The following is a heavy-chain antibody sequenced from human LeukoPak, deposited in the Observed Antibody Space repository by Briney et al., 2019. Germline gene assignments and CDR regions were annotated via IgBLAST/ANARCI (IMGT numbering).Heavy chain of an antibody. CDR1: GYTFTDYY. D-gene: IGHD3-10*01. Sequence: GASVKVSCKASGYTFTDYYLHWLRQAAGQGLECMGWLNPKVGVTHSEHKLQARVTITTYTYIITTSSDISKLTSEDTAVYYCVRDFSGSYSRAYLGQGTLVTVFS. V-gene: IGHV1-2*07. J-gene: IGHJ4*02. CDR2: LNPKVGVT. CDR3: VRDFSGSYSRAY.